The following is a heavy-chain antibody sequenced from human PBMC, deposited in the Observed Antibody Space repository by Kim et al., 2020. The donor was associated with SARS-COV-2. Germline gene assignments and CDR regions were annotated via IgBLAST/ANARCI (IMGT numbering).Heavy chain of an antibody. CDR2: IDPDGTGI. Sequence: GGSLRLSCSDSEFTLSSFWMHWVRQAPGKGLEWVSRIDPDGTGINYADSVKGRFTISRDNAENTLFLQMNRLRAEDTAVYYCVRDMHGDRGYWGQGSLVT. D-gene: IGHD4-17*01. V-gene: IGHV3-74*01. CDR1: EFTLSSFW. J-gene: IGHJ1*01. CDR3: VRDMHGDRGY.